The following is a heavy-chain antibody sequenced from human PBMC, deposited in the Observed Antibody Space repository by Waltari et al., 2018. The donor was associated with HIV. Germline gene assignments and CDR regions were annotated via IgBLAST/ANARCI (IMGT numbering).Heavy chain of an antibody. V-gene: IGHV3-9*01. CDR3: AKGQTLYWYFDL. CDR1: GFTFDDYA. CDR2: ISWNSGSI. Sequence: EVQLVESGGGLVQPGRSLRLSCAASGFTFDDYAMHWVRQAPGKVLEWVSGISWNSGSIGYADSVKGRFTISRDNAKNSLYLQMNSLRAEDTALYYCAKGQTLYWYFDLWGRGTLATVSS. J-gene: IGHJ2*01.